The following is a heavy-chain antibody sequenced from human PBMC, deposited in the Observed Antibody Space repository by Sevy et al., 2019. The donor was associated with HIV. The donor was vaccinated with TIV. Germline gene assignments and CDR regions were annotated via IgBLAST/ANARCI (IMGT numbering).Heavy chain of an antibody. V-gene: IGHV1-18*01. Sequence: ASVKGSCKASGYTFTSYGISWVRQAPGQGLEWMGWISAYNGNTNYAQKLQGRVTMTTDTSTSTAYMELRSLRSDDTVVYYCARDQISNYCSSTSCQRPDYWGQGTLVTVSS. J-gene: IGHJ4*02. CDR1: GYTFTSYG. D-gene: IGHD2-2*01. CDR3: ARDQISNYCSSTSCQRPDY. CDR2: ISAYNGNT.